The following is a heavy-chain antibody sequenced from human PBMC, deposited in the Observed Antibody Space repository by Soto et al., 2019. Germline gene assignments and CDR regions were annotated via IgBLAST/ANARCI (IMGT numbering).Heavy chain of an antibody. CDR3: ARYPSWYYYDSSAPGYYFDY. Sequence: ASVKVSCKASGGTFSSYAISWVRQAPGQGLEWMGGIIPIFGTANYAQKFQGRVTITADESTSTAYMELSSLRSEDTAVYYCARYPSWYYYDSSAPGYYFDYWGQGTLVTVSS. D-gene: IGHD3-22*01. V-gene: IGHV1-69*13. CDR2: IIPIFGTA. J-gene: IGHJ4*02. CDR1: GGTFSSYA.